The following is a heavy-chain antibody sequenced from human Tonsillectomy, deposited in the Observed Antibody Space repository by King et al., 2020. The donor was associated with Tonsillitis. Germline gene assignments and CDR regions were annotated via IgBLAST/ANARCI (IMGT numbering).Heavy chain of an antibody. D-gene: IGHD3-10*01. CDR2: IKSKTDGGTT. J-gene: IGHJ4*02. V-gene: IGHV3-15*07. CDR3: TSRGPD. CDR1: GFTFTNAW. Sequence: VQLVESGGGLVKPGGSLRLSCAASGFTFTNAWMNWVRQSPGRGLEWVALIKSKTDGGTTDYAAPVKGRFTVSRDDSKNTLYLQMNSLKTEDTAVYYCTSRGPDWGQGTLVTVSS.